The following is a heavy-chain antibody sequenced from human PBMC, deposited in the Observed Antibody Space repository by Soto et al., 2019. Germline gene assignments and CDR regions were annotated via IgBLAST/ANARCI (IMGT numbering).Heavy chain of an antibody. V-gene: IGHV4-34*01. J-gene: IGHJ4*02. D-gene: IGHD7-27*01. CDR1: GGSFSGYY. CDR2: INHSGST. Sequence: SETLSLTCAVYGGSFSGYYWSWIRQPPGKGLEWIGEINHSGSTNYNPSLKSRVTMSVDTSKNQVSLNLSSLTAADTATYYCARANWYSEYWSQGIPVTVSS. CDR3: ARANWYSEY.